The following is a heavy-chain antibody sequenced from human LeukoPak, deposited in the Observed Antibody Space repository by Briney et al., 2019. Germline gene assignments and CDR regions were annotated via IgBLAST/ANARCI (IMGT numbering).Heavy chain of an antibody. CDR3: ASAADGYNY. Sequence: GGSLRLSCAASGFTFSSYWMSWVRQAPGKGLEGVANINQDGSEKYYVDSVKGRFTISRDNAKNSLYLQMNSLRAEDTAVYYCASAADGYNYWGQGTLVTVSS. CDR2: INQDGSEK. J-gene: IGHJ4*02. V-gene: IGHV3-7*02. D-gene: IGHD5-18*01. CDR1: GFTFSSYW.